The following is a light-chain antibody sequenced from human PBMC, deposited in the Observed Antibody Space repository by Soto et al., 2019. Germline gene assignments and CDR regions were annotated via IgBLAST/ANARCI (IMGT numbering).Light chain of an antibody. J-gene: IGLJ3*02. CDR2: VESSGTF. CDR3: ETWDSNTWV. V-gene: IGLV4-60*02. Sequence: QSVLTQSSSASASLGSSVKLTCTLSSGHSNYIIAWHRQQPRKAPRYLMKVESSGTFNKGSGVPDRFSGYRSGADRYLTISNLQFEDEADYYCETWDSNTWVFGGGTKLTVL. CDR1: SGHSNYI.